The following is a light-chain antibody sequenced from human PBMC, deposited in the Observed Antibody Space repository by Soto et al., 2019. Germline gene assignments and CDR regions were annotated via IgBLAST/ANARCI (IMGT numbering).Light chain of an antibody. CDR1: QSVGSY. CDR2: GAS. V-gene: IGKV3-15*01. J-gene: IGKJ1*01. CDR3: QPYHPWWT. Sequence: EIVLTHSPATLSLSPGERATLSGRASQSVGSYLAWYQQKPGHAPRFLIYGASTRATGIPDRFTGNDSGTEFILAISSLQSEDFAVDYCQPYHPWWTFGQGTNVDI.